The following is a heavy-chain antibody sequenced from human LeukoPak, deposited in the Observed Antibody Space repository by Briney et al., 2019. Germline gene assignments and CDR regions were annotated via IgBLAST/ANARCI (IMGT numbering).Heavy chain of an antibody. CDR1: GFTFSSYA. CDR2: TSYDGSNK. Sequence: GRYLRLYCAASGFTFSSYAMHWVRQAQGKGLEWVAVTSYDGSNKYYADSVKGRFTISRDNSKNTLYLQMNSLGAEDTAVYYCARGSYYDSSGYYSNWGQGTLAPSPQ. D-gene: IGHD3-22*01. V-gene: IGHV3-30-3*01. CDR3: ARGSYYDSSGYYSN. J-gene: IGHJ4*02.